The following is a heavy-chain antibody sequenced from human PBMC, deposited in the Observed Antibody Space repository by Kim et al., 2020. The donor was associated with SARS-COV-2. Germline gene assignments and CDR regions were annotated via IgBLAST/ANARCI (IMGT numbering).Heavy chain of an antibody. CDR2: DGSNK. CDR3: AKGFFDY. J-gene: IGHJ4*02. V-gene: IGHV3-30*02. Sequence: DGSNKYYADSVKGRFTSSRDNSKNTLYLQMNSLRAEDTAVYYCAKGFFDYWGQGTLVTVSS.